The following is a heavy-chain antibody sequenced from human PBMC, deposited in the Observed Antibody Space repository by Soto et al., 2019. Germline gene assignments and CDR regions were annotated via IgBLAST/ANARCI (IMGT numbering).Heavy chain of an antibody. CDR2: VHYDGTKK. J-gene: IGHJ6*02. CDR3: ARETSYDFGSGPQTTDV. V-gene: IGHV3-33*01. Sequence: QVQLVESGGGVVQPGTSLRLSCAPSGFTFSSYVMHWVRQAPGKGLEWVAVVHYDGTKKYYADSVRAQFTISRDNSENILDLQMNSLRPDDTAVYFCARETSYDFGSGPQTTDVWGQGTTVTVSS. CDR1: GFTFSSYV. D-gene: IGHD3-3*01.